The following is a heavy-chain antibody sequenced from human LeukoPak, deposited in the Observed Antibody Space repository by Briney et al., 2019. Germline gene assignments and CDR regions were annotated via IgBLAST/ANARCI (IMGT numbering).Heavy chain of an antibody. CDR3: ARVRIRDSPEGIDDY. D-gene: IGHD5-24*01. CDR1: GFTLSSYE. V-gene: IGHV3-48*03. CDR2: IGSSGRTI. Sequence: QPGGSLRLSCAASGFTLSSYEMNWVRQAPGKGLEWVSDIGSSGRTIYYADSVKGRFTISRDNAKNSLYLQMNSLRAEDTAVYYCARVRIRDSPEGIDDYWGQGTLVTVSS. J-gene: IGHJ4*02.